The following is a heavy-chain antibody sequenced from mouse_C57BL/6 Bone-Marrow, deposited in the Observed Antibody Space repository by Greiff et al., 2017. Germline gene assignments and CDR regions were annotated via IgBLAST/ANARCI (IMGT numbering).Heavy chain of an antibody. Sequence: EVKLVESGGGLVQPGESLKLSCESNEYEFPSHDMSWVRKTPEKRLELVAAINSDGGSTYYPDTMARRFIISRDNTKKTLYLQMSSLRSEDTALYYCARWGPYDYPFAYWGQGTLVTVSA. J-gene: IGHJ3*01. CDR3: ARWGPYDYPFAY. CDR2: INSDGGST. V-gene: IGHV5-2*01. CDR1: EYEFPSHD. D-gene: IGHD2-4*01.